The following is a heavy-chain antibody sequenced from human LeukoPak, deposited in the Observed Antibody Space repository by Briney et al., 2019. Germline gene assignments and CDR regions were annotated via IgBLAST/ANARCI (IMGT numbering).Heavy chain of an antibody. D-gene: IGHD3-9*01. J-gene: IGHJ6*02. CDR3: AKVDIVSTRKPGMDV. V-gene: IGHV3-23*01. Sequence: GGSLRLSCAASGFTFSTSAMTWVRQAPGKGLEWVSFISASGDVTTYADSVKGRFLMLRDNSKNANTLFLHMGSLTAEDTAVYYCAKVDIVSTRKPGMDVWGQGTTVTVSS. CDR2: ISASGDVT. CDR1: GFTFSTSA.